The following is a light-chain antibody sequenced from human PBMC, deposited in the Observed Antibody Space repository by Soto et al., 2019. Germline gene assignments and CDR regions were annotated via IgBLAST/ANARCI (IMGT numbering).Light chain of an antibody. CDR2: SNN. CDR3: AAWDDSLNVYV. CDR1: SSNIGSNT. J-gene: IGLJ1*01. Sequence: QSVLSQPPSASGTPGQRVTISCSVSSSNIGSNTVNWYQQLPGTAPKLLIYSNNQRPSGVPDRFSGSKSGTSASLAISGLQSEDEADYYCAAWDDSLNVYVFGTGTKVTVL. V-gene: IGLV1-44*01.